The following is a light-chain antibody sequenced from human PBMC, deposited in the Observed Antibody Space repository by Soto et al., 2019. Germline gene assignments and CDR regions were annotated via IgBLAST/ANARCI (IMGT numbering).Light chain of an antibody. CDR3: QQYYNWPRT. Sequence: DMVMTQSPLSLPVTPGEPATLSCRASQSVSGSYLAWYQQKPGQAPRLLFYGASTRATGLPARFSGTGSGTEFTLTINSLQAEDSAVYYCQQYYNWPRTFGQGTRLEIK. CDR1: QSVSGSY. V-gene: IGKV3-15*01. CDR2: GAS. J-gene: IGKJ5*01.